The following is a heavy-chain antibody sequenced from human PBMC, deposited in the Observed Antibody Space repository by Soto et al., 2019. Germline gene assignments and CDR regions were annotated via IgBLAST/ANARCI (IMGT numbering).Heavy chain of an antibody. CDR1: GFTFSSYS. J-gene: IGHJ6*02. V-gene: IGHV3-48*02. Sequence: PGGSLRLSCAASGFTFSSYSMDWVRQAPGQGLEWISYITTSSHTIYYADSVRGRFTISRDNAKNSLFLQMNSLRDEDTAVYYCERHGIQVSQDVCGQGPTVTVSS. D-gene: IGHD5-18*01. CDR2: ITTSSHTI. CDR3: ERHGIQVSQDV.